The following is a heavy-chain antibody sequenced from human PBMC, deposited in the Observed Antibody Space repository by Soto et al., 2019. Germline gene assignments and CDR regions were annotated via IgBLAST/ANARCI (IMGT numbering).Heavy chain of an antibody. Sequence: GGSLRLSCAASGFTFSSYALSCVRQAPGKGLEWFSAISGSGGSTYYADSVKGRFTISRDNSKNTLYLQMNSLRAEDTAVYYCAKDLWGFDSWGQGTMVTVSS. D-gene: IGHD3-16*01. V-gene: IGHV3-23*01. CDR2: ISGSGGST. CDR1: GFTFSSYA. J-gene: IGHJ3*02. CDR3: AKDLWGFDS.